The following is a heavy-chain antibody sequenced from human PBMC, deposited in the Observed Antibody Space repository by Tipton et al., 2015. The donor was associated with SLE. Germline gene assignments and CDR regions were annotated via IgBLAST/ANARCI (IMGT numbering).Heavy chain of an antibody. J-gene: IGHJ6*02. CDR1: GGSVRSNY. CDR2: ISDGGGT. Sequence: LSCSVSGGSVRSNYWIWIRQPPGKGLEWIGYISDGGGTNHNPSPKSRVTISVDPAKNQFSLKLTSVTAADTAVYYCARGMLTWRGAIIGVDVWGQGTTVNVSS. CDR3: ARGMLTWRGAIIGVDV. D-gene: IGHD2-8*01. V-gene: IGHV4-59*08.